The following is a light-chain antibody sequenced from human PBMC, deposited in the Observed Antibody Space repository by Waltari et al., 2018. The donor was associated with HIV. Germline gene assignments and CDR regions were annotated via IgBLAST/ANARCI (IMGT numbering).Light chain of an antibody. CDR1: SSNIGSNT. CDR3: GTWDSSLSVML. J-gene: IGLJ2*01. Sequence: QSVLTQPPSASGTPGQRVTISCSGSSSNIGSNTVNWYQQVPGTAPKLLIFETNKPPSGIPDRFSGSKSGTSATLGITGLQTGDEADYYCGTWDSSLSVMLFGGGTKLTVL. V-gene: IGLV1-51*02. CDR2: ETN.